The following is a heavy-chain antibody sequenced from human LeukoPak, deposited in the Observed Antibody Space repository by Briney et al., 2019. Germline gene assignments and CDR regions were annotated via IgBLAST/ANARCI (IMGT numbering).Heavy chain of an antibody. D-gene: IGHD5/OR15-5a*01. Sequence: ASVKVSCKVSGYTLTELSMHWVRQAPGKGLEWMGGFDPEDGETIYAQKFQGRVTMTEDTSTDTAYMELSSLRSEDTAVYYCATDSVGKALAAFDIWGQGTMVTVSS. CDR3: ATDSVGKALAAFDI. V-gene: IGHV1-24*01. CDR2: FDPEDGET. J-gene: IGHJ3*02. CDR1: GYTLTELS.